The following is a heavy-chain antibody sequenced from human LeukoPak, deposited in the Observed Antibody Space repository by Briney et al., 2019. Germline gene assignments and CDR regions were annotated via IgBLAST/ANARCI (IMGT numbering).Heavy chain of an antibody. J-gene: IGHJ4*02. Sequence: AASVKVSCKASGGTFSSYAISWVRQAPGQGLEWMGGIIPIFGTANYAQKFQGRVTITTDESTSTAYMEVSSLRSEDTAVYYCARDIGSGSYHFNYWGQGTLVTVS. CDR1: GGTFSSYA. D-gene: IGHD3-10*01. CDR2: IIPIFGTA. CDR3: ARDIGSGSYHFNY. V-gene: IGHV1-69*05.